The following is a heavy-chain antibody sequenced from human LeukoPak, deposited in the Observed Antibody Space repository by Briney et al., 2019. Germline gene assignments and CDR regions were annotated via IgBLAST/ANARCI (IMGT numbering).Heavy chain of an antibody. CDR1: GYTFTSYY. CDR2: INPSGGST. V-gene: IGHV1-46*01. J-gene: IGHJ4*02. D-gene: IGHD3-16*01. Sequence: ASVKDSCKASGYTFTSYYMHWVRQAPGQGLEWMGIINPSGGSTSYAQKFQGRVTMTRDTSTSTVYMELSSLRSEDTAVYYCASPGEKDYYFDYWGQGTLVTVSS. CDR3: ASPGEKDYYFDY.